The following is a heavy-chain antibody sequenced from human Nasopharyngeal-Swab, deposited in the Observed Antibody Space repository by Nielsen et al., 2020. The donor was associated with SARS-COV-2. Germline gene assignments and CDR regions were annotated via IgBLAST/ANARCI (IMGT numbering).Heavy chain of an antibody. CDR2: INWNGGST. Sequence: GESLKISCAASGFTFDDYGMSWVRQAPGKGLEWVSGINWNGGSTGYADSVKGRFTISRDNSKNTLYLQMNSLRAEDTAVYYCARDPIQRITMVRGVTRLNYYYMDVWGKGTTVTVSS. D-gene: IGHD3-10*01. J-gene: IGHJ6*03. V-gene: IGHV3-20*04. CDR1: GFTFDDYG. CDR3: ARDPIQRITMVRGVTRLNYYYMDV.